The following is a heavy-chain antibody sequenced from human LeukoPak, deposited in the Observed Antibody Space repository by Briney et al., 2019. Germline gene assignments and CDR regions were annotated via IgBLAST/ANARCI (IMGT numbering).Heavy chain of an antibody. J-gene: IGHJ4*02. Sequence: GGSLRLSCAASGFTFSSYAMSWVRQAPGKGLEWVGFIRSKAYGGTTEYAASVKGRFTISRDDSKSIAYLQMNSLKTEDTAVYYCTRGATVTYRGFFDYWGQGTLVTVSS. V-gene: IGHV3-49*04. CDR3: TRGATVTYRGFFDY. CDR1: GFTFSSYA. CDR2: IRSKAYGGTT. D-gene: IGHD4-17*01.